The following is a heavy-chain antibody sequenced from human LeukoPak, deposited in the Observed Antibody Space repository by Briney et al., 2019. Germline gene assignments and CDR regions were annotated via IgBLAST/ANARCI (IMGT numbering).Heavy chain of an antibody. V-gene: IGHV4-59*08. CDR3: ARTISYYDFWSGPYFDY. CDR1: GGSISSYY. Sequence: PSETLSLTCTVSGGSISSYYWSWIRQPPGKGLEWIGYIYYSGSTNYNPSLKSRVTISVDTSKNQFSLKLSSVTAADTAVYYCARTISYYDFWSGPYFDYWGQGTLVTVSS. J-gene: IGHJ4*02. D-gene: IGHD3-3*01. CDR2: IYYSGST.